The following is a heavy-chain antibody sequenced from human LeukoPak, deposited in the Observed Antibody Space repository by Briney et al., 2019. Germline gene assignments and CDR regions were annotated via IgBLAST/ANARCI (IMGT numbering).Heavy chain of an antibody. CDR3: ARDAGYCSGGSCPYNWFDP. CDR1: GYTFTSYD. V-gene: IGHV1-8*01. CDR2: MNPNSGNT. D-gene: IGHD2-15*01. J-gene: IGHJ5*02. Sequence: GASVKVSCTASGYTFTSYDINWVRQATGQGLEWMGWMNPNSGNTGYAQKFQGRVTMTRNTSISTAYMELSSLRSEDTAVYYCARDAGYCSGGSCPYNWFDPWGQGTLVTVSS.